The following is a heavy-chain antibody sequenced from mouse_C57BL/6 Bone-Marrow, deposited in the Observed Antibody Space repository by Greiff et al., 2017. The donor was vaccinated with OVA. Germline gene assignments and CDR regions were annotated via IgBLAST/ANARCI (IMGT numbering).Heavy chain of an antibody. J-gene: IGHJ4*01. CDR2: IDPSDSYT. CDR1: GYTFTSYW. CDR3: ARRSYYSNYEGYALDY. V-gene: IGHV1-69*01. D-gene: IGHD2-5*01. Sequence: QVQLQQPGAELVMPGASVKLSCKASGYTFTSYWMHWVKQRPGQGLEWIGEIDPSDSYTNYNQKLKCKSTLTVDKSSSTAYMQLSSLPSEDYAVDYCARRSYYSNYEGYALDYWDQGTSVTVSS.